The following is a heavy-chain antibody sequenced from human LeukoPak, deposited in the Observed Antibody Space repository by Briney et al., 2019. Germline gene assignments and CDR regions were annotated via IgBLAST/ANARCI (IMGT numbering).Heavy chain of an antibody. V-gene: IGHV3-7*03. J-gene: IGHJ4*02. CDR1: GFTFSSYC. Sequence: GGSLRLSCAASGFTFSSYCMSWVRQAPGKGLEWVANIKQDGSEKHYVNSVKGRFTISRDNAKNSLYLQMSSLRAEDTAVYYCAREGPGQWLEPFDYWGQGTLVTVSS. CDR2: IKQDGSEK. D-gene: IGHD6-19*01. CDR3: AREGPGQWLEPFDY.